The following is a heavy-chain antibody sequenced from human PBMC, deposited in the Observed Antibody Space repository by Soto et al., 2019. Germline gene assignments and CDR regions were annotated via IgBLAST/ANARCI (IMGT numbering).Heavy chain of an antibody. CDR3: ARAQRIAARPGNWFDP. CDR1: GFTFSSYS. J-gene: IGHJ5*02. CDR2: IRSSSSYI. D-gene: IGHD6-6*01. V-gene: IGHV3-21*01. Sequence: EVQLVESGGGLVKPGGSLRLSCAASGFTFSSYSMNWVPQAPGKGLEWVSSIRSSSSYIYYAYSVKGQFTISRDNAKNSVYLQMNSLRAEDTAVYYCARAQRIAARPGNWFDPWGQGTLVTVSS.